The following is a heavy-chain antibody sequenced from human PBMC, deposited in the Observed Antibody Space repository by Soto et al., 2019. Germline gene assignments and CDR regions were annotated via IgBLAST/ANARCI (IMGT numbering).Heavy chain of an antibody. V-gene: IGHV1-3*01. J-gene: IGHJ4*02. CDR1: GYSFTSYP. CDR3: ARTGDDTSAYYNYFDY. D-gene: IGHD3-22*01. CDR2: INAGNGNT. Sequence: ASVKVSCKASGYSFTSYPMHWVRQAPGQRLEWMGWINAGNGNTEYSQKFQGRVTITRDTSASTAYMELSSLRSEDTSVYYCARTGDDTSAYYNYFDYWGQGSLVTVS.